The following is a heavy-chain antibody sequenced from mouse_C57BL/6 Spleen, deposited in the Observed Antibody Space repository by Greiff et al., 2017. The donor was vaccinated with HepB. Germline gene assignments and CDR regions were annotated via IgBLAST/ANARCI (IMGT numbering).Heavy chain of an antibody. CDR2: ISSGSSTI. CDR3: ARGGLTGTSWYFDV. CDR1: GFTFSDYG. D-gene: IGHD4-1*01. J-gene: IGHJ1*03. Sequence: EVQLQESGGGLVKPGGSLKLSCAASGFTFSDYGMHWVRQAPEKGLEWVAYISSGSSTIYYADTVKGRFTISRDNAKNTLFLQMTSLRSEDTAMYYCARGGLTGTSWYFDVWGTGTTVTVSS. V-gene: IGHV5-17*01.